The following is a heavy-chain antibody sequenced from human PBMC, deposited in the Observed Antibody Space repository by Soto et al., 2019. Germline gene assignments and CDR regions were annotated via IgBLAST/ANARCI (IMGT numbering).Heavy chain of an antibody. J-gene: IGHJ4*02. D-gene: IGHD3-22*01. Sequence: GGSLRLSCSASGFTFSTYSMHWVRQAPGKGLEYVSALSSNGDLTIYADSVKGRFTISRDNSKNTLYLQMNSLRAEDTAVYYCARVLYDSSGSLGYWGQGTLVTVSS. CDR1: GFTFSTYS. V-gene: IGHV3-64*04. CDR2: LSSNGDLT. CDR3: ARVLYDSSGSLGY.